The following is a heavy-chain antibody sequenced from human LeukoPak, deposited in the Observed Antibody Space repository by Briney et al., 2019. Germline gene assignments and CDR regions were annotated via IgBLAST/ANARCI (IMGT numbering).Heavy chain of an antibody. J-gene: IGHJ3*02. Sequence: GASVKVSCKSSGYSFTSYGISWVRQAPGQGLEWMGWISVYTGNTIYAQKLQGRVTMTTDTSTNTAYMELRSLTSDDTAVYYCARAGGATLRDGFDIWGQGTKVTVSS. CDR1: GYSFTSYG. D-gene: IGHD1-26*01. CDR2: ISVYTGNT. V-gene: IGHV1-18*01. CDR3: ARAGGATLRDGFDI.